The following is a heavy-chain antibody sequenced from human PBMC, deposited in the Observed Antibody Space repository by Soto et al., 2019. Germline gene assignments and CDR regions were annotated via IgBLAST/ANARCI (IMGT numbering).Heavy chain of an antibody. CDR3: ARSPPRVEKNNYAGGWFAP. Sequence: ASVKVSFKASGYPVTKYDINWLRQSTIQGLDWMGWINPNSGNTGCSQKFQGRVTMTRNTSIRTAYMELSTLRFDDTAVYYCARSPPRVEKNNYAGGWFAPWGQGTLVTVSS. J-gene: IGHJ5*02. CDR1: GYPVTKYD. D-gene: IGHD4-4*01. CDR2: INPNSGNT. V-gene: IGHV1-8*01.